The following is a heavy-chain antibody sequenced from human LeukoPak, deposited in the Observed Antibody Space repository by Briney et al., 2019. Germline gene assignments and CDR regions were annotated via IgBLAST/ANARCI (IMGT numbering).Heavy chain of an antibody. J-gene: IGHJ4*02. Sequence: SETLSLTCTVSGGSISSYYWSWIRQPAGKGLEWIGRIYTSGSTNYNPSIKSRVTMSVDTSKNQFSLKLSSVTAADTAVYYCARDGGLTGYFIFDYWGQGTLVTVSS. CDR1: GGSISSYY. V-gene: IGHV4-4*07. D-gene: IGHD3-9*01. CDR3: ARDGGLTGYFIFDY. CDR2: IYTSGST.